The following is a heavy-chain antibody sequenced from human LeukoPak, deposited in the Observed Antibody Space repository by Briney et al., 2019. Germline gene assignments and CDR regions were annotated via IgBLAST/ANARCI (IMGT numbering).Heavy chain of an antibody. D-gene: IGHD5-24*01. CDR1: GGTFSSYA. Sequence: LGASVKVSCKASGGTFSSYAISWVRQAPGQGLEWMGGIIPIFGTANYAQKFQGRVTITADESTSTAYMELSSLRSEDTAVYYCARGINGYNPLKYFQHWGQGTLVTVSS. CDR2: IIPIFGTA. CDR3: ARGINGYNPLKYFQH. J-gene: IGHJ1*01. V-gene: IGHV1-69*13.